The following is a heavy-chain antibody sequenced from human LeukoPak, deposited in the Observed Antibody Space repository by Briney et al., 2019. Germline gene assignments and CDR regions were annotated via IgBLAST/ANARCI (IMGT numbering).Heavy chain of an antibody. CDR2: IIPIFGTA. D-gene: IGHD5-24*01. J-gene: IGHJ4*02. Sequence: SVKVSCRASGGTFSSYAISWVRQAPGQGLEWMGGIIPIFGTANYAQKFQGRVTITTDESTSTAYMELSSLRSEDTAVYYCAKERDGYIDYWGQGTLVTVSS. CDR1: GGTFSSYA. CDR3: AKERDGYIDY. V-gene: IGHV1-69*05.